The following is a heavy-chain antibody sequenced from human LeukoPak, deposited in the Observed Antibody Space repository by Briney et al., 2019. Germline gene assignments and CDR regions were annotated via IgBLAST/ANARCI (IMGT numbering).Heavy chain of an antibody. CDR2: INHSGST. J-gene: IGHJ5*01. D-gene: IGHD6-6*01. Sequence: SETLSLTCAVYGGSFSGYYWSWIRQPPGKGLEWIGEINHSGSTNYNPSLKSRVTISVDTSKNQFSLKLSSVTAADTAVYYCARGTYSSSMNLTNNWFDSWGQGTLVTVSS. V-gene: IGHV4-34*01. CDR3: ARGTYSSSMNLTNNWFDS. CDR1: GGSFSGYY.